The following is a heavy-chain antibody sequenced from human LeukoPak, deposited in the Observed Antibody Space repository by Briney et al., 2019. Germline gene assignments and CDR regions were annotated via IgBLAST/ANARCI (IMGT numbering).Heavy chain of an antibody. CDR3: AILTGRTTGFDY. CDR1: GGSISSSSYY. Sequence: PSETLSLTCTVSGGSISSSSYYWGWIRQPPGKGLEWIGSIYYSGSTYYNPSLKSRVTISVDTSKNQFSLKLSSVTAAGTAVYYCAILTGRTTGFDYWGQGTLVTVSS. J-gene: IGHJ4*02. D-gene: IGHD2-2*01. CDR2: IYYSGST. V-gene: IGHV4-39*01.